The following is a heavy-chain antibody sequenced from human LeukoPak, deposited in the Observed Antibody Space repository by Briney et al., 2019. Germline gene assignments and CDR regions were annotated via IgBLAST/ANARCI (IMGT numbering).Heavy chain of an antibody. J-gene: IGHJ2*01. V-gene: IGHV3-13*01. CDR3: ARAAYSSTWYSRYFDL. CDR1: GFTLSSYD. D-gene: IGHD6-13*01. CDR2: IGTAGEI. Sequence: GGSLRLSCAASGFTLSSYDIHWVRQATGKGLEWVSGIGTAGEIYYPGSVKGRFTISRENAKNSLYLQMNSLRAGDTAVYYCARAAYSSTWYSRYFDLWGRGTLVTASS.